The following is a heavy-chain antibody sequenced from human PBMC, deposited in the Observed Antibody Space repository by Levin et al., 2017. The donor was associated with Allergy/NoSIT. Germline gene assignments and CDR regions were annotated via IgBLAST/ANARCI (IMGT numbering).Heavy chain of an antibody. CDR1: GFTFSSYA. CDR2: ISGSGGST. Sequence: PGGSLRLSCAASGFTFSSYAMSWVRQAPGKGLEWVSAISGSGGSTYYADSVKGRFTISRDNSKNTLYLQMNSLRAEDTAVYYCAKDQGTVTKFVGKFDYWGQGTLVTVSS. J-gene: IGHJ4*02. D-gene: IGHD4-17*01. CDR3: AKDQGTVTKFVGKFDY. V-gene: IGHV3-23*01.